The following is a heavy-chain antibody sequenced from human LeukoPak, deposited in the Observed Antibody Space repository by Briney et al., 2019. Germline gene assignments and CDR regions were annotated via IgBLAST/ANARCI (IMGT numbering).Heavy chain of an antibody. CDR1: GFTFSNYN. CDR3: ARDSYGWHDRWDY. CDR2: INSDGSST. D-gene: IGHD3-16*01. J-gene: IGHJ4*02. V-gene: IGHV3-74*01. Sequence: PGGSLRLSCAASGFTFSNYNMHWVRQAPGKGLVWVSRINSDGSSTSYADSVEGRFTISRDNAKDSLFLQMNSLRTEDTGVYYCARDSYGWHDRWDYWGLGTQVIVSS.